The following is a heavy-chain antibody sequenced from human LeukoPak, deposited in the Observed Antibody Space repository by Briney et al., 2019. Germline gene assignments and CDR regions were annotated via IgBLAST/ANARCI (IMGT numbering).Heavy chain of an antibody. Sequence: SVKVSCKASAGTFSSYAISWVRQAPGQGLEWMGGIIPIFGTANYAQKFQGRVTITTDESTSTAYMELSSLRSEDTAVYYCARGALGYCSSTSCYSGRFDPWGQGTLVTVSS. CDR1: AGTFSSYA. CDR2: IIPIFGTA. CDR3: ARGALGYCSSTSCYSGRFDP. J-gene: IGHJ5*02. D-gene: IGHD2-2*01. V-gene: IGHV1-69*05.